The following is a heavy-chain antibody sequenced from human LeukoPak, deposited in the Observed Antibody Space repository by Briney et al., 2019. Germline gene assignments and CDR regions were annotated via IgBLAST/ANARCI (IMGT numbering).Heavy chain of an antibody. J-gene: IGHJ4*02. CDR2: MNPNSGNT. V-gene: IGHV1-8*03. Sequence: GASVKVSCKASGYTFTSYDINWVRQATGQGLEWMGWMNPNSGNTGYAQKFQGRVTITRSTSISTAYMELSSLRSEDTAVYYCARGAAGNWNYFDYWGQGTLVTVSS. CDR3: ARGAAGNWNYFDY. CDR1: GYTFTSYD. D-gene: IGHD6-13*01.